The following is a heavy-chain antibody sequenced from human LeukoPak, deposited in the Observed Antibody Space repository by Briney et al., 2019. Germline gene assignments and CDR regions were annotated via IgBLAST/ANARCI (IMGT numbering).Heavy chain of an antibody. Sequence: SETLSLTCAVYGGSFSGYYWSWIRQPPGKGLEWIGEINHSGSTNYNPSLKSRVTMSVDTSKNQFSLKLSSVTAADTAVYYCARGGAYQAYYYYGMDVWGQGTTVTVSS. V-gene: IGHV4-34*01. CDR3: ARGGAYQAYYYYGMDV. J-gene: IGHJ6*02. CDR1: GGSFSGYY. CDR2: INHSGST. D-gene: IGHD2-2*01.